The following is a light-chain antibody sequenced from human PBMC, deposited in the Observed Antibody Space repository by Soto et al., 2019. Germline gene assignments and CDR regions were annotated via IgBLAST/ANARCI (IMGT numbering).Light chain of an antibody. CDR1: QSISSW. CDR3: QQYNSYPWT. J-gene: IGKJ1*01. Sequence: DIQMTQSPSTLSASVGDRVTITCRASQSISSWLAWYQQKPGKDPKLLIYDASSLESGVPSRFSGSGSGTEFTLTISSLQPDDFATSYCQQYNSYPWTFGQGTKVEIK. V-gene: IGKV1-5*01. CDR2: DAS.